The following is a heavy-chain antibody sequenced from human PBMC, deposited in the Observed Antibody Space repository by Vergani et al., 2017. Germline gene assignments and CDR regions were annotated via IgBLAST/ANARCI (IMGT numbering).Heavy chain of an antibody. CDR1: EYTFTSYY. CDR3: ARGLGDYDILTGSAY. CDR2: INPSGGST. D-gene: IGHD3-9*01. V-gene: IGHV1-46*03. J-gene: IGHJ4*02. Sequence: QVQLVQSGAEVKKPGASVKVSCKASEYTFTSYYMHWVRQAPGQGLEWMGIINPSGGSTSYAQKFQGRVTMTRDTSTSTVYMELSSLRSEDTAVYYCARGLGDYDILTGSAYWGQGTLVTVSS.